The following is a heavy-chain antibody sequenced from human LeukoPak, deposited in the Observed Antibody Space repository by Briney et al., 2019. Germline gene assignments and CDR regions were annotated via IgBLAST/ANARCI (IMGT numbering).Heavy chain of an antibody. D-gene: IGHD2/OR15-2a*01. Sequence: SETLSLTCTVSGGSISSGDYYWSWIRQPPGKGLEWIGYIYYSGSTYYNPSLKSRVTISADTSKNQFSLKLSSVTAADTAVYYCARVITVSKIFDYWGQGTLVTVSS. CDR2: IYYSGST. CDR3: ARVITVSKIFDY. J-gene: IGHJ4*02. CDR1: GGSISSGDYY. V-gene: IGHV4-30-4*02.